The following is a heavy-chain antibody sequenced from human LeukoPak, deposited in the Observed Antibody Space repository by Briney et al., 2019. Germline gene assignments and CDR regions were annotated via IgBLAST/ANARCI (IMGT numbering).Heavy chain of an antibody. Sequence: SETLSLTCTVSGGSISSNSYYWGWTRQPPGKGLEWIGEINHSGNTNYNPSLKSRVTISVDTSKNQFSLKLSSVTAADTAVYYCASSGSMIVLDRWFDPWGQGTLVTVSS. CDR2: INHSGNT. CDR1: GGSISSNSYY. CDR3: ASSGSMIVLDRWFDP. D-gene: IGHD3-22*01. V-gene: IGHV4-39*07. J-gene: IGHJ5*02.